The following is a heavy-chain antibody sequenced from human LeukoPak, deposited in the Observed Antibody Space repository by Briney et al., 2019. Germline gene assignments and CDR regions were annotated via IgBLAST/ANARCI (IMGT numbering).Heavy chain of an antibody. CDR2: INPNSGGT. D-gene: IGHD3-16*01. V-gene: IGHV1-2*02. CDR3: ARDSLGSMEY. Sequence: ASVKVSCKASGYTFTGYYMHWVRQAPGQGLEWMGWINPNSGGTNYAQKFQGRVTMTRDTSTSTVYMELSSLRSEDTAVYYCARDSLGSMEYWGQGTLVTVSS. CDR1: GYTFTGYY. J-gene: IGHJ4*02.